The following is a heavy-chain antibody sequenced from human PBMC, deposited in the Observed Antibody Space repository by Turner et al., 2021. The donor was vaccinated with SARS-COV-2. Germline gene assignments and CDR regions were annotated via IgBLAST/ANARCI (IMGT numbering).Heavy chain of an antibody. J-gene: IGHJ4*02. V-gene: IGHV3-21*02. CDR3: TRSRDYYGSGTYYNYDY. CDR1: GFPFSSYS. D-gene: IGHD3-10*01. CDR2: INSGSSYI. Sequence: VQLVESGGGLVKPGGSLRLSCAAPGFPFSSYSMNWVRQAPEKGLEWVASINSGSSYIYYADSLKCRVTISRDNTKRSLFLQMNSLRVEDTAVYYCTRSRDYYGSGTYYNYDYWGQGTLVTVSS.